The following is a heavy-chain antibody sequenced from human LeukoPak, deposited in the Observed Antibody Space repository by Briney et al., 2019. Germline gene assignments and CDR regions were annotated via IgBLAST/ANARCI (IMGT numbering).Heavy chain of an antibody. CDR2: IRSKAYGGTT. V-gene: IGHV3-49*04. Sequence: GGSLRLSCTASGFTFGDYAMSWVRQAPGKGLEWVGFIRSKAYGGTTEYAASVKGRFTISRDDSKSIAYLQMNSLKTEDTAVYYCTRDCGSGGSCYLVDAFDIWGQGTMVTASS. CDR3: TRDCGSGGSCYLVDAFDI. CDR1: GFTFGDYA. J-gene: IGHJ3*02. D-gene: IGHD2-15*01.